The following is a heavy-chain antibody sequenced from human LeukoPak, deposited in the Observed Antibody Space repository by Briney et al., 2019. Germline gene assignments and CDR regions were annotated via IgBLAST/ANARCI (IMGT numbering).Heavy chain of an antibody. CDR1: GGSISSGGYS. Sequence: SQTLSLTCAVSGGSISSGGYSWSWIRQPPGTGLEWIGYIYHSGSTYYNPSLKSRVTISVDRSKNQFSLKLSSVAAAGTAVYYCARVDGITGTPDYWGQGTLVTVSS. V-gene: IGHV4-30-2*01. CDR3: ARVDGITGTPDY. CDR2: IYHSGST. J-gene: IGHJ4*02. D-gene: IGHD1-20*01.